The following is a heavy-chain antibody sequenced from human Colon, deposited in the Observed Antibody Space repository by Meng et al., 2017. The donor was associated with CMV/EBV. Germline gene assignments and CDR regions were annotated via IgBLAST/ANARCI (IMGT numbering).Heavy chain of an antibody. J-gene: IGHJ4*02. V-gene: IGHV3-21*01. CDR3: AKIYWNYRGLIDY. CDR2: ISSSGNNI. CDR1: GFTFNTFDIYS. D-gene: IGHD1-7*01. Sequence: GESLKISCVASGFTFNTFDIYSMHWVRQAPGKGLEWVSYISSSGNNIYYADSVKGRFTISRDNAKNSLYLQMDSLSAEDTAVYYCAKIYWNYRGLIDYWGQGTLVTVSS.